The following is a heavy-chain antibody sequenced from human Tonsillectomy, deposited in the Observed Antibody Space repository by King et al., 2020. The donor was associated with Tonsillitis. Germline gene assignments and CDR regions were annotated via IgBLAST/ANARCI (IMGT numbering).Heavy chain of an antibody. CDR1: GGSISSSNW. CDR2: IHHSGST. J-gene: IGHJ4*02. Sequence: VQLQESGPGLVKPSGTLSLTCAVSGGSISSSNWWNWVRQPPGKGLEWIGEIHHSGSTNYNPSLKSRVTISVDKSKNQFSLKLSSVTAADTAVYYCESCGGDYYGSGSHYNFFDYWGQGTLVTVSS. D-gene: IGHD3-10*01. CDR3: ESCGGDYYGSGSHYNFFDY. V-gene: IGHV4-4*02.